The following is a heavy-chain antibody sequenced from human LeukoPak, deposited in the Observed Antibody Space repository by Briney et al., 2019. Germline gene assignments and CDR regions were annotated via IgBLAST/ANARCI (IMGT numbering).Heavy chain of an antibody. Sequence: SVKVSCKASGGTFSSYAISWVRQAPGQGLEWMGGIIPIFGTANYAQKFQGRVTITADESTSTAYMELSSLRSEDTAVYYCARSIKDVYYYYGMDVWGQGTTVTVSS. V-gene: IGHV1-69*13. CDR1: GGTFSSYA. CDR3: ARSIKDVYYYYGMDV. J-gene: IGHJ6*02. CDR2: IIPIFGTA.